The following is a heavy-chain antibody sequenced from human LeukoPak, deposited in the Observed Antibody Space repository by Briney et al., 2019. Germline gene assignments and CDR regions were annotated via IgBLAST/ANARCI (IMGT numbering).Heavy chain of an antibody. V-gene: IGHV4-38-2*01. Sequence: ASETLSLTCAVSGYSISSGYYWGWIRQPPGKGLEWIGSIYHSGSTYYNPSLKSRVTISVDTSKNQFSLKLSSVTAADTAVYYCARPGTSIAARWAFDYWGQGTLVTVSS. D-gene: IGHD6-6*01. CDR3: ARPGTSIAARWAFDY. CDR2: IYHSGST. J-gene: IGHJ4*02. CDR1: GYSISSGYY.